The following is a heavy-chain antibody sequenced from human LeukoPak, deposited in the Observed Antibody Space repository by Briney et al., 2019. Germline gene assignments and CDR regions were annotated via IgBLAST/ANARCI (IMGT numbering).Heavy chain of an antibody. CDR1: GFTFSSYA. CDR2: ISGSGGST. Sequence: GGSLRLSCAASGFTFSSYAMSWVRQAPGKGLEWVSAISGSGGSTYYADSVKGRFTISRDNSKNTLYLQMNSLRAEDTAVYYCANLPSGTMIVVGNPGDAFDIWGQGTMVTVSS. D-gene: IGHD3-22*01. CDR3: ANLPSGTMIVVGNPGDAFDI. J-gene: IGHJ3*02. V-gene: IGHV3-23*01.